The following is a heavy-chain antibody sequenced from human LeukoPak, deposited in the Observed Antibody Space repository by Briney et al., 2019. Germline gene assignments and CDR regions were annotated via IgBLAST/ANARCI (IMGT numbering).Heavy chain of an antibody. V-gene: IGHV4-34*01. Sequence: SETLSLTCAVYGGSFSGYYWSWIRQPPGKGLEWIGEINHSGSTNYNPSLKSRVTISVDTSKNQFSLKLSSVTAADTALYYCARVGVYGDHLDYWGQGTLVTVSS. J-gene: IGHJ4*02. D-gene: IGHD6-13*01. CDR2: INHSGST. CDR1: GGSFSGYY. CDR3: ARVGVYGDHLDY.